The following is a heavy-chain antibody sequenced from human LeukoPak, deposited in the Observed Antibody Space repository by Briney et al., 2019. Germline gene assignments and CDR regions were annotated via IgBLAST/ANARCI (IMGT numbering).Heavy chain of an antibody. V-gene: IGHV3-21*01. CDR3: ARAGAGLSARPYYFDY. CDR1: GFTFSSYS. Sequence: GGSLRLSCAASGFTFSSYSMNWVRQAPGKGLEWVSSISSSSSYIYYADSVKGRFTISRDNAKNSLYLQMNSLGAEDTAVYYCARAGAGLSARPYYFDYWGQGTLVTVSS. J-gene: IGHJ4*02. CDR2: ISSSSSYI. D-gene: IGHD6-6*01.